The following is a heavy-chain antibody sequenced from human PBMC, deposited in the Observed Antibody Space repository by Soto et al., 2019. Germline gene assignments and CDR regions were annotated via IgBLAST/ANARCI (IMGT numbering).Heavy chain of an antibody. J-gene: IGHJ4*02. CDR3: AKGFGLFSGSYFDY. CDR1: GFTFSSYA. D-gene: IGHD1-26*01. Sequence: GGSLRLSCAASGFTFSSYAMSWVRQAPGKGLEWVSAISGSGGSTYYADSVMGRFTISRDNSKNTLYLQMNSLRAEDTAVYYCAKGFGLFSGSYFDYWGQGTLVTVSS. V-gene: IGHV3-23*01. CDR2: ISGSGGST.